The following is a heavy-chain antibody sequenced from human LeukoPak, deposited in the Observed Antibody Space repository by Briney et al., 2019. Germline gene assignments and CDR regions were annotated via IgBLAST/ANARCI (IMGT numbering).Heavy chain of an antibody. CDR2: IYYSGST. Sequence: PSETLSLTCTVSGGSISSHYWNWIRQPPGKGLEWIGYIYYSGSTTYNPSLKSRLTISLDTSKNQFSLKLSSVTAADTGVYYCARDTDGYNFFHYWGQETLVTVSS. CDR3: ARDTDGYNFFHY. V-gene: IGHV4-59*11. CDR1: GGSISSHY. J-gene: IGHJ4*02. D-gene: IGHD5-24*01.